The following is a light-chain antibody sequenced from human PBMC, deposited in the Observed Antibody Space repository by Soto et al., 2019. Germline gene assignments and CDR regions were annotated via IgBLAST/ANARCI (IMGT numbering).Light chain of an antibody. V-gene: IGLV4-69*01. CDR2: LNSDGSH. Sequence: QSVLTQSPSASASLGASVKLTCTLSTGHTSYAIAWHQQQPEKGPRYLMKLNSDGSHSKGEGIPDRFSGSSSGAERYLTISSLQSEDEADYYCQTGGTGIQVFGGGTKVTVL. J-gene: IGLJ3*02. CDR3: QTGGTGIQV. CDR1: TGHTSYA.